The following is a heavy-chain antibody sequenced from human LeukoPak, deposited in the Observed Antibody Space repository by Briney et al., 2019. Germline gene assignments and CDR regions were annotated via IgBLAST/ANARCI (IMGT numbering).Heavy chain of an antibody. D-gene: IGHD2-21*01. Sequence: GGSLRLSCAASGYTFSSYWMSWVRQAPGKGLERVANIKQDGSEKYYVDSVKGRFTISRDNAKNSLYLQMNSLRAEDTAVYYCAREDTAYYYFDYWGQGTLVTVSS. V-gene: IGHV3-7*03. J-gene: IGHJ4*02. CDR1: GYTFSSYW. CDR3: AREDTAYYYFDY. CDR2: IKQDGSEK.